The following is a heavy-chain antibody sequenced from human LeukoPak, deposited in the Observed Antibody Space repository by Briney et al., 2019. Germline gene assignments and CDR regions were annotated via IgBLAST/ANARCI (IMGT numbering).Heavy chain of an antibody. CDR1: GFTFSSYS. V-gene: IGHV3-21*01. CDR2: ISSSSSYI. D-gene: IGHD3-22*01. Sequence: GGSLRLSCAASGFTFSSYSMNWVRQAPGKGLEWVSSISSSSSYIYYADSVKGRFTISRDNAKNSLYLQMNSLRAEDTAVYYCARVSLDDSSGYYFWYFDLWGRGTLVTVSS. J-gene: IGHJ2*01. CDR3: ARVSLDDSSGYYFWYFDL.